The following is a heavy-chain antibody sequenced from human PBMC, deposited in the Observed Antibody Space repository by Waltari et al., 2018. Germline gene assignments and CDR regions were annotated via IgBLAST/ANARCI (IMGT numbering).Heavy chain of an antibody. Sequence: QLQLQESGPGLVKPSETLSLTCTVSVGSISSSSYYWGWIRQPPGKGLEWIGSIYYSGSTYYNPSLKSRVTISVDTSKNQFSLKLSSVTAADTAVYYCASFPLAAAGQDAFDIWGQGTMVTVSS. J-gene: IGHJ3*02. CDR3: ASFPLAAAGQDAFDI. D-gene: IGHD6-13*01. CDR2: IYYSGST. CDR1: VGSISSSSYY. V-gene: IGHV4-39*01.